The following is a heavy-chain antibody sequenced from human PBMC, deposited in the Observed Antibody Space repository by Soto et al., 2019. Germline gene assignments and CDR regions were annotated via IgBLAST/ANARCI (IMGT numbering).Heavy chain of an antibody. V-gene: IGHV3-33*08. CDR3: AGNVGNSQYYFDY. J-gene: IGHJ4*02. Sequence: GGSLRLSCAASGFTFSSYSMHWVRPAPGKGLEWVAVIWYDGSNKYYADSVKGRFTISRDNSKNTLHLQMNSLRAEDTAVYYCAGNVGNSQYYFDYWGQGTLVTVSS. CDR1: GFTFSSYS. CDR2: IWYDGSNK. D-gene: IGHD1-1*01.